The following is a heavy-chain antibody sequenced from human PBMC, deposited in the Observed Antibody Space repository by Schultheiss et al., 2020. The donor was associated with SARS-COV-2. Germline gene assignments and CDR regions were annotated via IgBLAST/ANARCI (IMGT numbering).Heavy chain of an antibody. CDR3: ARSLVGAHFDY. D-gene: IGHD1-26*01. Sequence: WIRQHPGKGLEWMGIIYPGDSDTRYSPSFQGQVTISADKSISTAYLQWSSLKASDTAMLYCARSLVGAHFDYWGQGTLVTVSS. V-gene: IGHV5-51*01. CDR2: IYPGDSDT. J-gene: IGHJ4*02.